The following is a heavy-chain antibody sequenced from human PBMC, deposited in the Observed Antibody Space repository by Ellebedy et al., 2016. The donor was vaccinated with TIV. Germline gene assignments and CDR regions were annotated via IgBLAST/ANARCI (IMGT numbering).Heavy chain of an antibody. V-gene: IGHV4-31*03. CDR3: PRGRWLRPYFDY. D-gene: IGHD5-12*01. J-gene: IGHJ4*02. CDR2: IFYTGST. CDR1: GGSISGSSYY. Sequence: MPSETLSLTCTVSGGSISGSSYYWGWIRQHPGKGLEWIGYIFYTGSTYYNPSLKSRLIISVDTSKNQFSLKLTSVTAADTAVYYFPRGRWLRPYFDYWGQGTPVTVSS.